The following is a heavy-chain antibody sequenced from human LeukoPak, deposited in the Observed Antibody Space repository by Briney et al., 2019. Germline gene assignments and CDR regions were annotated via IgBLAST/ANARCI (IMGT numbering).Heavy chain of an antibody. J-gene: IGHJ4*02. Sequence: GGSLRLSCGASGFTFSSFGMNSVRQAPGKGLEWVAKINQDGSDKYYVDSVKGRFTISRDNAKNSLYLQMNSLRAEDTAVYYCARDSPPDYWGQGTLVTVSS. CDR3: ARDSPPDY. V-gene: IGHV3-7*01. CDR2: INQDGSDK. CDR1: GFTFSSFG.